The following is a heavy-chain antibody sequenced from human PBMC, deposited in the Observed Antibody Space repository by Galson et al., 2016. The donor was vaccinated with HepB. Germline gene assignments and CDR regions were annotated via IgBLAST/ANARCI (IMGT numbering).Heavy chain of an antibody. J-gene: IGHJ6*02. CDR2: VYHSGNT. Sequence: ETLSLTCTVSGGSISSSNYYWSWIRQHPGKGLEWIGEVYHSGNTNYNPSLKSRVTVAVDKSKNQFSLRLTSVTAADTAVYYCTRGASRGGTAIGSRIHYFGMDVWGQGTTVIVSS. V-gene: IGHV4-39*07. CDR3: TRGASRGGTAIGSRIHYFGMDV. CDR1: GGSISSSNYY. D-gene: IGHD3-10*01.